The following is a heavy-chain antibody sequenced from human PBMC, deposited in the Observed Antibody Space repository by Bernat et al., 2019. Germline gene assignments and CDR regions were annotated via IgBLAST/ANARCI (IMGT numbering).Heavy chain of an antibody. V-gene: IGHV3-74*01. CDR3: ARAYGSNNASDF. J-gene: IGHJ4*02. D-gene: IGHD4-23*01. CDR1: GFAFSRNW. CDR2: INSDGSST. Sequence: DVQLVESGGGLVQPGGSLRLSCAAAGFAFSRNWMHWVRQAPGRGLVWVSRINSDGSSTTYADSVKGRFTMSRDNAKNTLFLQMNSLRAEDTGVYYCARAYGSNNASDFWGQGTLVTVSS.